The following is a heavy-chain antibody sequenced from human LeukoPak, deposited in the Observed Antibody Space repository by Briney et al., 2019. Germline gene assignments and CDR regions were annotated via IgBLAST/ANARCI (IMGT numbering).Heavy chain of an antibody. CDR3: ARRQWGPIDY. Sequence: SETLSLTCTVSGGSISSYYWSWIRQPPGKGLEWIWDIYYSGSTNYNPSLKGRVTISVDTSKNQFSLQLSSVTAADTAVYYCARRQWGPIDYWGQGTLVTVSS. CDR1: GGSISSYY. J-gene: IGHJ4*02. V-gene: IGHV4-59*08. CDR2: IYYSGST. D-gene: IGHD7-27*01.